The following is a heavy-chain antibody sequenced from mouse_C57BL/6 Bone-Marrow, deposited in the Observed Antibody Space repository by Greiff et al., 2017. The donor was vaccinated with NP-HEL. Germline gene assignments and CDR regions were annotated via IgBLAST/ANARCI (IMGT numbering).Heavy chain of an antibody. D-gene: IGHD2-5*01. V-gene: IGHV10-1*01. Sequence: EVQLVESGGGLVQPKGSLKLSCAASGFSFNTYAMNWVRQAPGKGLEWVARIRSKSNNYATYYADSVKDRFTISRDDSESMLYLQMNNLKTEDTAMYYCVRHDSNSWYFDVWGTGTTVTVSS. CDR2: IRSKSNNYAT. CDR1: GFSFNTYA. J-gene: IGHJ1*03. CDR3: VRHDSNSWYFDV.